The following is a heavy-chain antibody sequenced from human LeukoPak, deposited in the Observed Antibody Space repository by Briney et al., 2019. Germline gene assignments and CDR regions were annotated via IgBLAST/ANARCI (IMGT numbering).Heavy chain of an antibody. D-gene: IGHD6-6*01. V-gene: IGHV4-34*01. CDR3: ARVEYSSSP. CDR2: INHSGST. CDR1: GGSFSGYY. J-gene: IGHJ5*02. Sequence: PSETLSLTCAVYGGSFSGYYWSWIRQPPGKGLEWIGEINHSGSTNYNPSLKSRVTISVDTSKNQFSLKLSSVTAADTAVYYCARVEYSSSPWGQGTLVTVSS.